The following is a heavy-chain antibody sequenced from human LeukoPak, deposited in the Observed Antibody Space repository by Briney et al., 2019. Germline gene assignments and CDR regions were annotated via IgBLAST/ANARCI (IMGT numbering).Heavy chain of an antibody. CDR1: GFTFSGSA. Sequence: PGGSLKLSCAASGFTFSGSAIHWVRQASGKGLEWVGRIKSKTDGGTTEFAAPVKGRFTISRDDSKNTLYLQMNSLKTEDTAVYYCTTGESLGDFDYWGQGTLVTVSP. CDR3: TTGESLGDFDY. V-gene: IGHV3-15*01. J-gene: IGHJ4*02. CDR2: IKSKTDGGTT. D-gene: IGHD3-16*01.